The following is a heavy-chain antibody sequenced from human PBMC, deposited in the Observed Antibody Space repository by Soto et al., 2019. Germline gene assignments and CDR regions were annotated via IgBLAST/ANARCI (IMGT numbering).Heavy chain of an antibody. CDR2: INHSGST. Sequence: SETLSLTCAVYGGSFSGYYWSWIRQPPGKGLEWIGEINHSGSTNYNPSLKSRVTISVDTSKNQFSLKLSSVTAADTAVYYCARQQYDILTYSFPNWFDPWGQGTLVTVSS. J-gene: IGHJ5*02. CDR3: ARQQYDILTYSFPNWFDP. CDR1: GGSFSGYY. D-gene: IGHD3-9*01. V-gene: IGHV4-34*01.